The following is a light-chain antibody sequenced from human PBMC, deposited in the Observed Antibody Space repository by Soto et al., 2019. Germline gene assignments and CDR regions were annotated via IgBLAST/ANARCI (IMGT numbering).Light chain of an antibody. J-gene: IGKJ1*01. CDR3: QQYNNWPGT. V-gene: IGKV3-15*01. Sequence: EIVLTQSPGTLSVSPGERATLSCRASQSVSSKLAWYQQKPRQAPRLLFYGASTGATGIPARFSGSGSETEFTLIISSLQSEDFAVYYCQQYNNWPGTFGQGTKVEIK. CDR2: GAS. CDR1: QSVSSK.